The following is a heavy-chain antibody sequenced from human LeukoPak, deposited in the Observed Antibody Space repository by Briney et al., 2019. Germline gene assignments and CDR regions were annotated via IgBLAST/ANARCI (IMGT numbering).Heavy chain of an antibody. J-gene: IGHJ4*02. D-gene: IGHD2-2*01. Sequence: GESLKISCKGSGYSFTSYWIGWVRQMPGKGLEWMGIIYPGDSDTRYSPSFQGQVTISADKSISTAYLQWSSLKASDTAMYYCARGLGYCSSTSCPLDYWGQGTLVTVSS. CDR2: IYPGDSDT. CDR3: ARGLGYCSSTSCPLDY. CDR1: GYSFTSYW. V-gene: IGHV5-51*01.